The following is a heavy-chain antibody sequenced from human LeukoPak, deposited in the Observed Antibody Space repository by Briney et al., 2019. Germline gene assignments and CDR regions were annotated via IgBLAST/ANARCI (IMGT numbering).Heavy chain of an antibody. CDR2: ISYDGTNK. Sequence: GGSLRLSCTASKFTFSTYAMHWVRQAPGKGLEWVAAISYDGTNKYYADSVKGRINISRDNSKNTVYLQMSNVTAEDTAMYHCARDRGGSGWHYLDYWGQGTLVTVSS. CDR3: ARDRGGSGWHYLDY. V-gene: IGHV3-30-3*01. J-gene: IGHJ4*02. CDR1: KFTFSTYA. D-gene: IGHD6-19*01.